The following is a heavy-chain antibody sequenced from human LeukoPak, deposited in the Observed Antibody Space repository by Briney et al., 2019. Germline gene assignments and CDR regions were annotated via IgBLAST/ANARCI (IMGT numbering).Heavy chain of an antibody. J-gene: IGHJ4*02. CDR3: ARRLASTMYYFDY. Sequence: GESLKISCKGSGYSFTSYWIGWVRQMPGKGLEWMGIIYPGDSDTRYSPSLQGQVTISADKSISTAYLQWSSLKASDTAMYYCARRLASTMYYFDYWGQGTLVTVSS. V-gene: IGHV5-51*01. D-gene: IGHD3-10*02. CDR2: IYPGDSDT. CDR1: GYSFTSYW.